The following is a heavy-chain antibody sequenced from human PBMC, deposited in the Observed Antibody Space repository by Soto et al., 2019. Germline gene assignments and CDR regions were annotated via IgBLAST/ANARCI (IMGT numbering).Heavy chain of an antibody. V-gene: IGHV1-69*06. CDR1: GGTFSSYA. CDR3: ARDVSVAGPWYFDY. J-gene: IGHJ4*02. D-gene: IGHD6-19*01. Sequence: QVQLVQSGAEVKKPGSSVKVSCKASGGTFSSYAISWVRQAPGQGLEWMGGIIPIFGTANYAQKFQGRVTITAEKSTSTAYMELSSLRSEDTAVYYCARDVSVAGPWYFDYWGQGTLVTVSS. CDR2: IIPIFGTA.